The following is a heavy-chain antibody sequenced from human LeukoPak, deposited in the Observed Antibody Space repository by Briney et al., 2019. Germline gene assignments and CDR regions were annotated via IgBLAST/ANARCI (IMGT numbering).Heavy chain of an antibody. Sequence: GGSLRLSCAASGFTFSNYWINWVRQAPGKGLEWVANIKQDGSETYCVDSVKGRFTISRDNSKNTLYLQMNSLRGEDTAVYYCAKDGDTMSGTYYYDMDVWGKGTTVTIS. CDR2: IKQDGSET. D-gene: IGHD1-26*01. CDR1: GFTFSNYW. J-gene: IGHJ6*03. CDR3: AKDGDTMSGTYYYDMDV. V-gene: IGHV3-7*01.